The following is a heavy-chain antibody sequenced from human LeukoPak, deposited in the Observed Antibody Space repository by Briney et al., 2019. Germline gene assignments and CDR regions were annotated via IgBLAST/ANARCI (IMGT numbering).Heavy chain of an antibody. Sequence: PGGSLRLSCAASEFSVGSSYMTWVRQAPGKGLEWVSLIYSGGSTYYADSVKGRFTISRDNSKNTLYLQMNSLRAEDTAVYYCARGKVSHYYYMDVWGKGTTVTVSS. CDR2: IYSGGST. J-gene: IGHJ6*03. V-gene: IGHV3-66*01. D-gene: IGHD3-22*01. CDR3: ARGKVSHYYYMDV. CDR1: EFSVGSSY.